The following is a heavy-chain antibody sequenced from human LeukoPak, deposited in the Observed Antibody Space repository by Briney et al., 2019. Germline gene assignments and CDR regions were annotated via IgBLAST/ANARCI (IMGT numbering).Heavy chain of an antibody. Sequence: ASVKVSCKASGYTFTSYDINWVRQATGQGLEWMGWMNPNSGNTGYAQKFQGRVTMTRNTSISTAYMELSSLRSEDSAVYYCARDRTYSNAGWFDPWGQGTLVTVSS. CDR3: ARDRTYSNAGWFDP. J-gene: IGHJ5*02. CDR2: MNPNSGNT. V-gene: IGHV1-8*01. D-gene: IGHD6-13*01. CDR1: GYTFTSYD.